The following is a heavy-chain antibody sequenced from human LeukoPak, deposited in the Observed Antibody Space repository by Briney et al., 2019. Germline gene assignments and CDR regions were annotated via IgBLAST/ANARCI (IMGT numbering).Heavy chain of an antibody. V-gene: IGHV6-1*01. D-gene: IGHD6-19*01. CDR1: GDSVSSNSAA. Sequence: SQTLSLTCAISGDSVSSNSAAWIWIRQSPSRGLEWLGRTYYRSKWFNDYALSVKSRITINSDTSKNHFSLQLNSVTPEDTAVYYCTREAVAGRWWFDPWGQGTLVTVSS. J-gene: IGHJ5*02. CDR2: TYYRSKWFN. CDR3: TREAVAGRWWFDP.